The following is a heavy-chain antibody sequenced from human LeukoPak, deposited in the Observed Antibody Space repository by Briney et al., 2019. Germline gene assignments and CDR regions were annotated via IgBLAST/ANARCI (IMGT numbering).Heavy chain of an antibody. CDR2: IDAGNGDT. D-gene: IGHD2-2*01. Sequence: ASVKVSCKASGYTLSDYAMHWVRQAPGQRVEWMGWIDAGNGDTRYSQKFQGRVTITRDTSASTAYIELRSLRSEDTAMYYCARGSTSDWPLDHWGQETLVTISS. CDR1: GYTLSDYA. CDR3: ARGSTSDWPLDH. J-gene: IGHJ4*02. V-gene: IGHV1-3*01.